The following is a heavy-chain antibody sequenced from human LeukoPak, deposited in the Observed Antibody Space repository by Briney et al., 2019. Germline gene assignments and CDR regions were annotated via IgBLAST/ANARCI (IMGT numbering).Heavy chain of an antibody. D-gene: IGHD3-10*01. V-gene: IGHV1-18*04. CDR2: ISAYNGNT. Sequence: ASVKVSCKASGYTFISYYMHWVRQAPGQGLEWMGWISAYNGNTNYAQKLQGRVTMTTDTSTSTAYMELRSLRSDDTAVYYCATLGYYYGSGSSHDDAFDIWGQGTMVTVSS. CDR3: ATLGYYYGSGSSHDDAFDI. J-gene: IGHJ3*02. CDR1: GYTFISYY.